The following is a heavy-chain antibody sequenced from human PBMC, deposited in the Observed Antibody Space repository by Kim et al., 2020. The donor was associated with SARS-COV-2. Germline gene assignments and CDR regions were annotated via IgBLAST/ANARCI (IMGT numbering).Heavy chain of an antibody. D-gene: IGHD3-3*01. Sequence: GGSLRLSCAASGFTFSSYEMNWVRQAPGKGLEWVSYISSSGSTIYYADSVKGRFTISRDNAKNSLYLQMNSLRAEDTAVYYCARSYYDFWSGYQTLDYWGQGTLVTVSS. CDR1: GFTFSSYE. J-gene: IGHJ4*02. CDR2: ISSSGSTI. V-gene: IGHV3-48*03. CDR3: ARSYYDFWSGYQTLDY.